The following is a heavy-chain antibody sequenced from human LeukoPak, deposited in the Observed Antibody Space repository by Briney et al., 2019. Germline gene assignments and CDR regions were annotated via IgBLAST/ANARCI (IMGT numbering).Heavy chain of an antibody. D-gene: IGHD2-2*01. J-gene: IGHJ4*02. V-gene: IGHV3-30-3*01. Sequence: GGSLRLSCAASGFTFSSYAMHWVRQAPGKGLEWVAVISYDGSNKYCADSVKGRFTISRDNSKNTLYLQMNSLRAEDTAVYYCARVEGYCSSTSCRGGYFDYWGQGTLVTVSS. CDR3: ARVEGYCSSTSCRGGYFDY. CDR1: GFTFSSYA. CDR2: ISYDGSNK.